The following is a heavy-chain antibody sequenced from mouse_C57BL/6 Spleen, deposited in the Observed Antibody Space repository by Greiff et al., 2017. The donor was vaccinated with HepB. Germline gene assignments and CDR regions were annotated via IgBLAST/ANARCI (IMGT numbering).Heavy chain of an antibody. D-gene: IGHD1-1*01. J-gene: IGHJ1*03. CDR1: GYSITSGYY. V-gene: IGHV3-6*01. CDR2: ISYDGSN. CDR3: ARKGLTTVVARYFDV. Sequence: EVKLQESGPGLVKPSQSLSLTCSVTGYSITSGYYWNWIRQFPGNKLEWMGYISYDGSNNYNPSLNNRISITRDTPKNQFFLKLNSVTTEDTATYYCARKGLTTVVARYFDVWGTGTTVTVSS.